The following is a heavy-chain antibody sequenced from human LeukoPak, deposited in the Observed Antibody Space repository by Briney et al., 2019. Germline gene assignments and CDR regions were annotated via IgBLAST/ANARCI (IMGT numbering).Heavy chain of an antibody. CDR1: GLTFTSYA. CDR2: ISGSGGST. CDR3: AKDSREFDY. Sequence: PGGSLRLSCAASGLTFTSYAMSWVRQAPGKGLEWVSVISGSGGSTYYADSVKGRFTISRDNSKNTLYLQMESLRADDTAVYYCAKDSREFDYGGEGTLVTVSP. V-gene: IGHV3-23*01. J-gene: IGHJ4*02.